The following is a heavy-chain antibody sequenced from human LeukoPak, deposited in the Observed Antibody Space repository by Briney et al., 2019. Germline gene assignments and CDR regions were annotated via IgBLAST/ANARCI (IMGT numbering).Heavy chain of an antibody. CDR3: ATTVTTYYFDY. CDR2: ISSSSSTI. D-gene: IGHD4-11*01. CDR1: GFAFSSYS. Sequence: GGSLRLSCAASGFAFSSYSMNWVRQAPGKGLEWVSYISSSSSTIYCAASVKGRFTISRDNAKNSLYLQMNSLRAEDTAVYYCATTVTTYYFDYWGQGTLVTVSS. V-gene: IGHV3-48*04. J-gene: IGHJ4*02.